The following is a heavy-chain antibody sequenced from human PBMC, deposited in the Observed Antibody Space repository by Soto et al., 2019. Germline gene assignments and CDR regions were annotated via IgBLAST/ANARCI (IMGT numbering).Heavy chain of an antibody. CDR1: GGSISSYY. V-gene: IGHV4-59*01. CDR3: ARGWRYYDSSGYFSYFDY. J-gene: IGHJ4*02. CDR2: IYYSGST. D-gene: IGHD3-22*01. Sequence: SETLSLTCTVSGGSISSYYWSWIRQPPGKGLEWIGYIYYSGSTNYNPSLKSRVTISVDTSKNQFSLKLSSVTAADTAVYYCARGWRYYDSSGYFSYFDYWGQGALVTVSS.